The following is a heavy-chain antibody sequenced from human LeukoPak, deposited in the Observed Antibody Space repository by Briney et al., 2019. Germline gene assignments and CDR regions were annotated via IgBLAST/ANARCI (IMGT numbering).Heavy chain of an antibody. V-gene: IGHV3-53*01. J-gene: IGHJ4*02. D-gene: IGHD4-17*01. Sequence: GGSLRLSCAASGFIVNTNYMTWVRQAPGRGLEWVSFIYADGNTYYADSVKGRFTISRDISKNAVYLQMNSLRAEDTAVYSCARDSYGDANFDSWGQGTLVTVSS. CDR3: ARDSYGDANFDS. CDR2: IYADGNT. CDR1: GFIVNTNY.